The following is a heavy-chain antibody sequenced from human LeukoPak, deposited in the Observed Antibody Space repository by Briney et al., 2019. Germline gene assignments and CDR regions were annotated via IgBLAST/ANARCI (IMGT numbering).Heavy chain of an antibody. CDR3: ARDREGYYDILTGYYPGAFDI. V-gene: IGHV4-31*03. D-gene: IGHD3-9*01. CDR2: IYYSGST. CDR1: GGSISSGVYY. Sequence: SETLSLTCTVSGGSISSGVYYWSWIRQHPGKGLEWIGYIYYSGSTYYNPSLKSRVTISVDTSKNQFSLKLSSVTAADTAVYYCARDREGYYDILTGYYPGAFDIWGQGTMVTVSS. J-gene: IGHJ3*02.